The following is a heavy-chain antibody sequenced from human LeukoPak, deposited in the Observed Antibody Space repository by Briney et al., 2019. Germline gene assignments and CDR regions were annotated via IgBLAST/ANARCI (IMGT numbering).Heavy chain of an antibody. V-gene: IGHV3-53*01. D-gene: IGHD3-10*01. CDR3: ARDRREFPGYYYYYMDV. CDR1: GFTVSSNY. CDR2: IYSGGST. Sequence: PGGSLRLSCAASGFTVSSNYMSWVRQAPGKGLEWVSVIYSGGSTYYADSVKGRFTISRDNSKNTLYLQMNSLRAEDTAVYYCARDRREFPGYYYYYMDVWGKGTTVTVSS. J-gene: IGHJ6*03.